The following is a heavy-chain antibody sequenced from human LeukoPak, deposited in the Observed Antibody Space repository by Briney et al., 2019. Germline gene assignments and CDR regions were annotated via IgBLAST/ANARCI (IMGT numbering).Heavy chain of an antibody. D-gene: IGHD3-10*01. CDR3: ARVGGRVVDYYGSGSLGY. J-gene: IGHJ4*02. CDR2: IYYSGKT. CDR1: GGSISSRSYY. V-gene: IGHV4-39*07. Sequence: PSETLSLTCTVSGGSISSRSYYWGWIRQPPGKGLEWIGSIYYSGKTYYNPSLKSRVTISVDTSKNQFSLKLSSVTAADTAVYYCARVGGRVVDYYGSGSLGYWGQGTLVTVSS.